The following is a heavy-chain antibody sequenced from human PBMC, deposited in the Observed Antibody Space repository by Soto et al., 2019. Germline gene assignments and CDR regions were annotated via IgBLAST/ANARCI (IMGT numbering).Heavy chain of an antibody. D-gene: IGHD6-19*01. CDR3: AKSGGSGWFADAFDV. CDR2: VYSGGST. J-gene: IGHJ3*01. Sequence: GGSLRLSCAGSGFTVSSYYMSWVRQAPGKGLEWVSVVYSGGSTYYADSVKGRFTISRDNSKNTLYLQMNSLRAEDTAVYYCAKSGGSGWFADAFDVWGQGTMVTVSS. CDR1: GFTVSSYY. V-gene: IGHV3-53*01.